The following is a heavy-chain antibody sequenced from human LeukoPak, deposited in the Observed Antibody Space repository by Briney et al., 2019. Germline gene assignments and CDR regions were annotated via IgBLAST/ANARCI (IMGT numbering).Heavy chain of an antibody. D-gene: IGHD3-10*01. CDR3: ATVGSGKRISAYKREVDY. J-gene: IGHJ4*02. CDR2: INPNSGGT. CDR1: GYTFTGYY. V-gene: IGHV1-2*04. Sequence: GASVKVSCKASGYTFTGYYMHWVRQAPGQGLEWMGWINPNSGGTNYAQKFQGWVTMTRDTSISTAYMELSSLRSEDTAVYYCATVGSGKRISAYKREVDYWGQGTLVTVSS.